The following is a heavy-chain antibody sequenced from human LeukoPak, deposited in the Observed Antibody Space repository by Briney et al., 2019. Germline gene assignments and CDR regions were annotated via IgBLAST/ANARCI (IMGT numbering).Heavy chain of an antibody. CDR2: IYTSGST. CDR1: GGSISSGSYY. V-gene: IGHV4-61*02. J-gene: IGHJ4*02. D-gene: IGHD2-2*02. Sequence: TLSLTCTVSGGSISSGSYYWSWIRQPAGKGLEWIGRIYTSGSTNYNPSLKSRVTISVDTSKNQFSLKLSSVTAADTAVYYCARERGYCSSTSCYTLPDYWGQGTLVTVSS. CDR3: ARERGYCSSTSCYTLPDY.